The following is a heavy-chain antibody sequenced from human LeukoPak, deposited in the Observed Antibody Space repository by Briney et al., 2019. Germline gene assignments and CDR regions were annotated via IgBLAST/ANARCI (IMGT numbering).Heavy chain of an antibody. CDR1: EFTFLTCSHYA. D-gene: IGHD2-21*02. Sequence: GGSLRLSCVGSEFTFLTCSHYAMHWVRQAPGKGLEWVAVVSADGGNTFYSDSVKRRFTISRDNSQNTLYLQMDSLRVEDTAVYYCARSIVVTTVPDYWGQGTLVTVSS. CDR2: VSADGGNT. CDR3: ARSIVVTTVPDY. V-gene: IGHV3-30-3*01. J-gene: IGHJ4*02.